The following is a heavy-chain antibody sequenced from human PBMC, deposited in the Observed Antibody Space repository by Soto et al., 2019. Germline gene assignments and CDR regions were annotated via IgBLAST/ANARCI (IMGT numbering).Heavy chain of an antibody. D-gene: IGHD3-3*01. J-gene: IGHJ4*02. CDR3: AKANPAKFGVVSPLDFDY. Sequence: GGSLRLSCAASGFTFSSYAMSWVRQAPGRGLEWVSAISGSGGSTYYADSVKGRFTISRDNSKNTLYLQMNSLRAEDTAVYYCAKANPAKFGVVSPLDFDYWGQGTLVTVSS. V-gene: IGHV3-23*01. CDR1: GFTFSSYA. CDR2: ISGSGGST.